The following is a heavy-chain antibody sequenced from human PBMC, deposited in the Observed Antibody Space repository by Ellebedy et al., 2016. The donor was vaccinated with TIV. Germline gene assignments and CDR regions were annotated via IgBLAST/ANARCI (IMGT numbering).Heavy chain of an antibody. CDR1: GFTFNSYG. CDR2: ISYDGNNK. Sequence: GESLKISCAASGFTFNSYGMHWVRQAPGKGLEWVAVISYDGNNKFYADSVKGRFTISRGNSKNTLYLQMKSLRPEDTAVYYCARDYSGYLGIDLWGRGTLVTVSS. V-gene: IGHV3-30*03. D-gene: IGHD3-22*01. CDR3: ARDYSGYLGIDL. J-gene: IGHJ2*01.